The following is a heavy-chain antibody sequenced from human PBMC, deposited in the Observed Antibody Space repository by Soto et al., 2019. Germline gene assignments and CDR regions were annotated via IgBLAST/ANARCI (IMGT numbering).Heavy chain of an antibody. D-gene: IGHD1-26*01. J-gene: IGHJ4*02. Sequence: ASVKVSCKASGYTFSSYYMHWVRQAPGQGLEWMGVINPSGDSTSYAQKFQGRVTITRDTSTSTLFMELSSLRSEDTAVYFCARDWEFGYWGQGFLVTVSS. CDR2: INPSGDST. V-gene: IGHV1-46*01. CDR1: GYTFSSYY. CDR3: ARDWEFGY.